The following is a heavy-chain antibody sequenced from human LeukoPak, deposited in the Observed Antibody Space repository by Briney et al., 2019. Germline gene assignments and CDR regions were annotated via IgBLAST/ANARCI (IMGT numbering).Heavy chain of an antibody. V-gene: IGHV3-23*01. CDR1: GFTFSSYA. Sequence: GGSLRLSCAASGFTFSSYAMSWVRQAPGKGLEWVSAISGSGGSTYYADSVKGRFTISRDNAKNSLYLQMNSLRDEDTAVYYCARDVVPAAIVSSWFDPWGQGTLVTVSS. CDR3: ARDVVPAAIVSSWFDP. CDR2: ISGSGGST. D-gene: IGHD2-2*02. J-gene: IGHJ5*02.